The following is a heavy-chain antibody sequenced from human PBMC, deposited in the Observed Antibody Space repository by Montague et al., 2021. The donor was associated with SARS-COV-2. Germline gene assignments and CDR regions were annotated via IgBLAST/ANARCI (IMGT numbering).Heavy chain of an antibody. J-gene: IGHJ3*02. Sequence: SETLSPTCTVSGGPISTYYWSWIRQPPGKGLEWIGYIYYSGSTNYNPSLKSRVTISVDTSKNQFSLKLSSVTAADTAVYYCARHGPFVVVTAIHDTFDIWGQGTMVTVSS. CDR3: ARHGPFVVVTAIHDTFDI. V-gene: IGHV4-59*08. CDR1: GGPISTYY. CDR2: IYYSGST. D-gene: IGHD2-21*02.